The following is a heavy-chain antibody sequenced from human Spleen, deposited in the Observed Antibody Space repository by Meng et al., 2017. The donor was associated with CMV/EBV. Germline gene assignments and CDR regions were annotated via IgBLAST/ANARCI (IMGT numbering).Heavy chain of an antibody. Sequence: GESLKISCAASGFTFSSYSMHWVRQVPGKGLVWVSRINPDGSITTYGDSVKGRFTISRDNAKNTLYLQMTSLRAEDTAIYYCARPPYTSDSVSFDYYYGLDVWGRGTTVTVSS. V-gene: IGHV3-74*03. D-gene: IGHD6-19*01. CDR3: ARPPYTSDSVSFDYYYGLDV. J-gene: IGHJ6*02. CDR2: INPDGSIT. CDR1: GFTFSSYS.